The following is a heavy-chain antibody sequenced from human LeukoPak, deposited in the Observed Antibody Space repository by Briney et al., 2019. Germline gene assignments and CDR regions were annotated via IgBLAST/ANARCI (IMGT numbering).Heavy chain of an antibody. Sequence: GASVKVSCKASGYTFTGYYMHWVRQAPGQGLEWMGWINPNRGGTNYAQKFQGWVTMTRDTSISTAYMELSRLRSDDTAVYYCARGAIREQLGGFPGFDYWGQGTLVTVSS. V-gene: IGHV1-2*04. CDR2: INPNRGGT. CDR1: GYTFTGYY. D-gene: IGHD3-16*01. J-gene: IGHJ4*02. CDR3: ARGAIREQLGGFPGFDY.